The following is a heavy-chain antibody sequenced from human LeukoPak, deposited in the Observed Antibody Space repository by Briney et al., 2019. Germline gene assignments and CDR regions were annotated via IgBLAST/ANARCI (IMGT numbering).Heavy chain of an antibody. D-gene: IGHD5-12*01. Sequence: KPSETLSLTCTASGGSISSTSYDWGWFRQPPGKGLEWIGSIYYSGSTYYNPSLKSRVTISLATSKNQFSLKLSSVTAADTAVYYCARHRYSAYASSDYWGQGTLVTVSS. V-gene: IGHV4-39*01. J-gene: IGHJ4*02. CDR2: IYYSGST. CDR3: ARHRYSAYASSDY. CDR1: GGSISSTSYD.